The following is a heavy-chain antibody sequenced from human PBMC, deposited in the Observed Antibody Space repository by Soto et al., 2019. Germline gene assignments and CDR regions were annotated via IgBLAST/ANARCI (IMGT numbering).Heavy chain of an antibody. D-gene: IGHD6-19*01. CDR1: GFTVSSYA. CDR2: ISYDGSNK. J-gene: IGHJ4*02. CDR3: ARERGSSGWPYYFDY. Sequence: HPGGPMRLSCAASGFTVSSYAMHWVRQAPGKGLEWVAVISYDGSNKYYADSVKGRFTISRDNSKNTLYLQMNSLRAEDTAVYYCARERGSSGWPYYFDYWGQGTLVTVSS. V-gene: IGHV3-30-3*01.